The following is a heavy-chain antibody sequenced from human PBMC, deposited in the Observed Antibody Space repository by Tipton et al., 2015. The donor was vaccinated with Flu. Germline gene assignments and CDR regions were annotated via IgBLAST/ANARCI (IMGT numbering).Heavy chain of an antibody. Sequence: SLRLSCAASGLTFSSFWMSWVRQALGKGLEWVAHINRDGSEKYYVDSMRGRFTISRDNSKDLLYLYMDSLRDEDSALYYCARGHHGLEVWGQGTMVTVSS. J-gene: IGHJ6*02. CDR2: INRDGSEK. V-gene: IGHV3-7*01. CDR1: GLTFSSFW. CDR3: ARGHHGLEV.